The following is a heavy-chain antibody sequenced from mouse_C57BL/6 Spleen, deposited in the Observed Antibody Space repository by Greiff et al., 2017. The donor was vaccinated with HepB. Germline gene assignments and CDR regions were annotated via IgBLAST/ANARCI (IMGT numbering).Heavy chain of an antibody. CDR3: ARYDCDIGDY. D-gene: IGHD2-12*01. CDR2: IYPGDGDT. CDR1: GYAFSSYW. V-gene: IGHV1-80*01. Sequence: QVHVKQSGAELVKPGASVKISCKASGYAFSSYWMNWVKQRPGKGLEWIGQIYPGDGDTNYNGKFKGKATLTADKSSSTTYMQLRSLTSEDSSVYCCARYDCDIGDYWGQGTSVTVSS. J-gene: IGHJ4*01.